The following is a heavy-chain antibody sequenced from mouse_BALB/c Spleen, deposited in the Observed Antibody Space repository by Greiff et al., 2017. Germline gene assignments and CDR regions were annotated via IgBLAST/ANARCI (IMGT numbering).Heavy chain of an antibody. Sequence: EVKVVESGGGLVQPGGSRKLSCAASGFTFSSFGMHWVRQAPEKGLEWVAYISSGSSTIYYADTVKGRFTISRDNPKNTLFLQMTSLRSEDTAMYYCARTGGNQYYFDYWGQGTTLTVSS. D-gene: IGHD1-1*02. CDR1: GFTFSSFG. CDR2: ISSGSSTI. CDR3: ARTGGNQYYFDY. J-gene: IGHJ2*01. V-gene: IGHV5-17*02.